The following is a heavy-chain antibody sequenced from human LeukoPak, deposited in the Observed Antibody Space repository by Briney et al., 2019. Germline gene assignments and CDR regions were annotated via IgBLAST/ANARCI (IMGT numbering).Heavy chain of an antibody. CDR1: GFTFSSYE. Sequence: PGGSLRLSCAASGFTFSSYEMNWVRQAPGKGLEGVSYISSSGSTIYYADSVKGRFTISRDNAKNSLYLQMNSLRAEDTAVYYCARGAGYNYKTDYWGQGTLVTVSS. CDR2: ISSSGSTI. V-gene: IGHV3-48*03. D-gene: IGHD5-24*01. CDR3: ARGAGYNYKTDY. J-gene: IGHJ4*02.